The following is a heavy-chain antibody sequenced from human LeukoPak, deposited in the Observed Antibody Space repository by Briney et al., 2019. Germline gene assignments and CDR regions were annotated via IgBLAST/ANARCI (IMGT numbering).Heavy chain of an antibody. D-gene: IGHD5-12*01. Sequence: GGSVKVSCKASGYTFTSYYMHWVRQAPGQGLEWMGIINPSGGSTSYAQKFQGRVTMTRDTSTSTVYMELSSLRSEDTAVYYSARDVSGYDLFDYWGQGTLVTVSS. CDR1: GYTFTSYY. CDR3: ARDVSGYDLFDY. CDR2: INPSGGST. V-gene: IGHV1-46*01. J-gene: IGHJ4*02.